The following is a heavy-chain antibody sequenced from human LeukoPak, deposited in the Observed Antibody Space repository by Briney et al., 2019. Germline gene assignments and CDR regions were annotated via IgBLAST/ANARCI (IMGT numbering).Heavy chain of an antibody. J-gene: IGHJ4*02. CDR3: ARGNPLWGYSSSWTPFDY. Sequence: SQTLSLTCAISGDSVSSNSAAWNWIRQSPSRGLEWLGRTYYRSKWYNDYAVSVKSRITINPDTSKNQFSLQLNSVTPEDTAVYYCARGNPLWGYSSSWTPFDYWGQGTLVTVSS. CDR2: TYYRSKWYN. V-gene: IGHV6-1*01. CDR1: GDSVSSNSAA. D-gene: IGHD6-13*01.